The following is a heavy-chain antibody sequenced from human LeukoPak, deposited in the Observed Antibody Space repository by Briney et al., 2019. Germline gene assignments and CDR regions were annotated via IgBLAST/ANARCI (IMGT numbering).Heavy chain of an antibody. CDR2: IYPGDSDT. CDR1: GYSFSSCW. CDR3: ARLPNWNEGFDP. V-gene: IGHV5-51*01. D-gene: IGHD1-1*01. Sequence: GESLKISCKDSGYSFSSCWIGWVRQMPGKGLEWMGIIYPGDSDTRYSPSFQGQVTISADKSISTAYLQWNSLKASDTAMYYCARLPNWNEGFDPWGQGTLVTVSS. J-gene: IGHJ5*02.